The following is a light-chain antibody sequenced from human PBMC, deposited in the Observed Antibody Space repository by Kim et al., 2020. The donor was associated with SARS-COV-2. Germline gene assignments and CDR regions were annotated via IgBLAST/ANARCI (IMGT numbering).Light chain of an antibody. V-gene: IGLV3-21*04. CDR2: YDS. Sequence: PGKTASITCGGNDIGSKSVHWYQQKPGQAPVLVIFYDSDRPSGIPERFSASNSGNTATLTISRVEAGDEADFYCQVWDSSGDHPYVFGTGTKVTVL. CDR3: QVWDSSGDHPYV. CDR1: DIGSKS. J-gene: IGLJ1*01.